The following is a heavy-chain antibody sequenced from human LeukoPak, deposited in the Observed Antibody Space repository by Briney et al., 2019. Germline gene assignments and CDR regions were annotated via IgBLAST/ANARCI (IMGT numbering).Heavy chain of an antibody. CDR2: IYYSGST. CDR1: GGSISSSSYY. Sequence: SETLSLTCTVSGGSISSSSYYWGWIRQPPGKGLEWIGSIYYSGSTYFNPSLKSRVTISVDTSKNQFSLKLSSVTAADTAVYYCARHRYYYDSSGYNGPPHFDYWGQGTLVTVSS. V-gene: IGHV4-39*01. J-gene: IGHJ4*02. CDR3: ARHRYYYDSSGYNGPPHFDY. D-gene: IGHD3-22*01.